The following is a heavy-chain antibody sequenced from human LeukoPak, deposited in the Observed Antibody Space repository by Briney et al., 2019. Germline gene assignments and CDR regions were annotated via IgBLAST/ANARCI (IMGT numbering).Heavy chain of an antibody. V-gene: IGHV4-34*01. CDR2: INHSGNT. Sequence: SETLSLTCAVYGGSFSGYYWSWIRQPPGKGLEWIGEINHSGNTNYNPSLKSRVTISVDTSKNQFSLKLTSVTAADTAVYYCARGSPGYWGQGTLVTVFS. J-gene: IGHJ4*02. CDR1: GGSFSGYY. CDR3: ARGSPGY.